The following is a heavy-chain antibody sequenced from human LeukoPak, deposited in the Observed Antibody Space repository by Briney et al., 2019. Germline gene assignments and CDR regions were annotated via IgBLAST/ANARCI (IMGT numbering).Heavy chain of an antibody. CDR1: GGSFSGYY. CDR2: INHSGST. J-gene: IGHJ4*02. D-gene: IGHD6-19*01. CDR3: ARAPESGSGWYSEYYFDY. V-gene: IGHV4-34*01. Sequence: PSETLSLTCAVYGGSFSGYYWSWIRQPPGKGLEWIGEINHSGSTNYNPSLKSRVTISVDTSKNQFSLKLSSVTAVDTAVYYCARAPESGSGWYSEYYFDYWGQGTLVTVSS.